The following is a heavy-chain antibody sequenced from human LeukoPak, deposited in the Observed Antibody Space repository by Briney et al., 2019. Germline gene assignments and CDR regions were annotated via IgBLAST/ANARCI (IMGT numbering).Heavy chain of an antibody. CDR3: ARRGIAAAGTPFNDY. J-gene: IGHJ4*02. V-gene: IGHV4-39*07. D-gene: IGHD6-13*01. Sequence: SETLSLTCTVSGGSISSSSYYWGWIRQPPGKGLEWIGSIYYSGSTYYNPSLKSRVTISVDTSKNQFSLKLGSVTAADTAVYYCARRGIAAAGTPFNDYWGQGTLVTVSS. CDR2: IYYSGST. CDR1: GGSISSSSYY.